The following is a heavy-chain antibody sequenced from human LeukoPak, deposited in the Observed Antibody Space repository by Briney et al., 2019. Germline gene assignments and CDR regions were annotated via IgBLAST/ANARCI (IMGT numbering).Heavy chain of an antibody. V-gene: IGHV3-11*04. J-gene: IGHJ5*02. Sequence: GGSLRLSCAASGFTFSDYYMSWLRQAPGKGLEWVSYISSDSSTIYYTDSVKGRFTISRDNAKNSLYLQMNSLRTEDTAVYYCARVTGYSSIKYNWFDPWGQGTLVTVSS. D-gene: IGHD6-13*01. CDR2: ISSDSSTI. CDR3: ARVTGYSSIKYNWFDP. CDR1: GFTFSDYY.